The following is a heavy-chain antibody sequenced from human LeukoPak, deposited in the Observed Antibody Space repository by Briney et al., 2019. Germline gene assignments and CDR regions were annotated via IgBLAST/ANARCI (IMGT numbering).Heavy chain of an antibody. Sequence: SGGSPRLSCAASGFSFSTYSMNWVRQAPGKGLEWVSYIVGSSSTIYYADSVKGRFTISRDNAKNSLYLQMDSLRAEDTAVYYCATDSPETAAFDYWGQGTLVTVSS. J-gene: IGHJ4*02. CDR3: ATDSPETAAFDY. V-gene: IGHV3-48*04. D-gene: IGHD1-1*01. CDR1: GFSFSTYS. CDR2: IVGSSSTI.